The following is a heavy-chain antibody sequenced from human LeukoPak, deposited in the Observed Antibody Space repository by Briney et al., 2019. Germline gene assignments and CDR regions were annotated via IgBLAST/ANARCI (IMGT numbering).Heavy chain of an antibody. V-gene: IGHV4-59*01. Sequence: SETLSLTCTVSGDSISSYYWTWIRQPPGKGREWIGYIYYSGNTNYNPSLKSRVTISVDTSKNQFSLKLSSVIAADTAVYYCARGGFSLDFDYWGQGTLVTVSS. D-gene: IGHD3-3*02. CDR1: GDSISSYY. J-gene: IGHJ4*02. CDR2: IYYSGNT. CDR3: ARGGFSLDFDY.